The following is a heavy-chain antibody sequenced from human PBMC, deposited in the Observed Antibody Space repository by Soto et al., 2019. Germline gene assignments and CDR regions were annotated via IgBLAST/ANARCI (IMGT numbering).Heavy chain of an antibody. Sequence: SETLSLTCTVSGGSISSSSYYWGWIRQPPGKGLEWIGSIYYSGSTYYNPSLKSRVTISVDTSKNQFSLKLSSVAAADTAVYYCARGRDLRVGYYFWSGYLNDYWGQGTLVTVSA. CDR2: IYYSGST. V-gene: IGHV4-39*01. D-gene: IGHD3-3*01. J-gene: IGHJ4*02. CDR1: GGSISSSSYY. CDR3: ARGRDLRVGYYFWSGYLNDY.